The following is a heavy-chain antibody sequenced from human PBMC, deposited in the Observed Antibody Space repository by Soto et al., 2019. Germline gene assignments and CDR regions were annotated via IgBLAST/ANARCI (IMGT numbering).Heavy chain of an antibody. J-gene: IGHJ6*02. Sequence: GGSLRLSCAASGFTFSSYAMSWVRQAPGKGLEWVSAISGSGGSTYYADSVKGRFTISRDNSKNTLYLQMNSLRAEDTAVYYCAKDRSPHSYYYYGMDVWGQGTTVTVSS. V-gene: IGHV3-23*01. CDR1: GFTFSSYA. CDR2: ISGSGGST. D-gene: IGHD3-10*01. CDR3: AKDRSPHSYYYYGMDV.